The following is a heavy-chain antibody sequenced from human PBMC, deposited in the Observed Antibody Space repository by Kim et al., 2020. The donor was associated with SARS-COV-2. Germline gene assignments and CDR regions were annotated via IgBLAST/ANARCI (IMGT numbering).Heavy chain of an antibody. CDR2: ISYSGST. V-gene: IGHV4-59*13. Sequence: SETLSLTCTVSDGSINTYYWNWIRQSPGKGLEWIGYISYSGSTNYNPSLNSRVTISLDTSKSQFSLKLNSVTVTDTAVYFCAGGLLQSSIWNLHWYFDLWGRGTLVTVSS. J-gene: IGHJ2*01. CDR1: DGSINTYY. CDR3: AGGLLQSSIWNLHWYFDL. D-gene: IGHD6-13*01.